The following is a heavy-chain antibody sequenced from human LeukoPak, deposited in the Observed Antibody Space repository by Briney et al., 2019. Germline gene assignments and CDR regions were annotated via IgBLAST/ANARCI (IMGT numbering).Heavy chain of an antibody. D-gene: IGHD5-24*01. Sequence: PSETLSLTCAVYGGSFSVYYWSWIRQPPGKGLEWIGEINHSGSTNYNPSLKSRVTISVDTSKNQFSLKLSSVTAADTAVYYCARGASVEMATITYFDYWGQGTLVTVSS. CDR2: INHSGST. J-gene: IGHJ4*02. CDR3: ARGASVEMATITYFDY. CDR1: GGSFSVYY. V-gene: IGHV4-34*01.